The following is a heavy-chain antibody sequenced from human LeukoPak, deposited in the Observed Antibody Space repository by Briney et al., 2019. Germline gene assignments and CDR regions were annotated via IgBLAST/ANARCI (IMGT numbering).Heavy chain of an antibody. D-gene: IGHD6-19*01. CDR2: IWYDGSNK. CDR3: ARDLAVAGTAFDY. CDR1: GLTFRTTW. V-gene: IGHV3-33*08. Sequence: GGSLRLSCATSGLTFRTTWMHWVRQAPGKGLEWVAVIWYDGSNKYYADSVKGRFTISRDNSKNTLYLQMNSLRAEDTAVYYCARDLAVAGTAFDYWGQGTLVTVSS. J-gene: IGHJ4*02.